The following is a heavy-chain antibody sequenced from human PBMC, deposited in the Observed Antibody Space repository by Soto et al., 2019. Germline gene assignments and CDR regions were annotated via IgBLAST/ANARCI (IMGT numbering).Heavy chain of an antibody. J-gene: IGHJ4*02. CDR2: ISAYNGNT. CDR3: ARELGLDYYFDY. V-gene: IGHV1-18*01. D-gene: IGHD4-17*01. CDR1: GYTFTSYG. Sequence: ASVKASCKASGYTFTSYGISWVRQAPGQGLEWMGWISAYNGNTNYAQKLQGRVTMTTDTSTSTGYMALRGLTSDDTALYYCARELGLDYYFDYWGQGTLVSVSS.